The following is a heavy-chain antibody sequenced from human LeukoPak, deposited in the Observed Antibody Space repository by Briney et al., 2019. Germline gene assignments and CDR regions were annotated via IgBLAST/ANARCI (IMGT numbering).Heavy chain of an antibody. D-gene: IGHD4-17*01. Sequence: SETLSLTCAVYGGSFSGYYWGWIRQSPGKGLEWIGSFFHSGTTYYNPSLKSRVTISVDTSKNQFSLKLSSVTAADTAVYYCARLWYGDYDYWGQGTLVTVSS. CDR1: GGSFSGYY. CDR3: ARLWYGDYDY. V-gene: IGHV4-34*12. CDR2: FFHSGTT. J-gene: IGHJ4*02.